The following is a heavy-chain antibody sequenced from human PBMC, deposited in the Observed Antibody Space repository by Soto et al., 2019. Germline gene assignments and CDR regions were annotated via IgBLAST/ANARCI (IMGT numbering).Heavy chain of an antibody. CDR1: GFIFINYG. J-gene: IGHJ4*02. D-gene: IGHD2-2*01. CDR3: AKTSWPVRPYDS. CDR2: ISYDGSNK. Sequence: PGGSLRLSCAASGFIFINYGMHWVRQAPGKGLEWVAVISYDGSNKYYADSVKGRFTISRDNSKNTLYLQMNSLRAEDTAVYYCAKTSWPVRPYDSWGQGTLVTVSS. V-gene: IGHV3-30*18.